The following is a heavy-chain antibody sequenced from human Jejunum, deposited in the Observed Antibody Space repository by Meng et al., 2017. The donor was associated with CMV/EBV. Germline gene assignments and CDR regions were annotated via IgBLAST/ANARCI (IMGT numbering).Heavy chain of an antibody. CDR3: ARDLGTETGSYWRAAFDN. Sequence: GFPVSRNYMRWVRQAPGKGLEWVSVIYSGGHTYYADSVRGRFTISRDNAKNTLYLQMNSLGAEDTAIYYCARDLGTETGSYWRAAFDNWGQGTLVTVSS. CDR2: IYSGGHT. J-gene: IGHJ4*02. D-gene: IGHD1-26*01. V-gene: IGHV3-53*01. CDR1: GFPVSRNY.